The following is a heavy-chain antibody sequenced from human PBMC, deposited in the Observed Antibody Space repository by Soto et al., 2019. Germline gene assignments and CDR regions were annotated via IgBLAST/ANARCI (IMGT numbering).Heavy chain of an antibody. CDR3: AKVPDYYDSSGSIDY. V-gene: IGHV3-23*01. CDR1: GFTFISYA. D-gene: IGHD3-22*01. CDR2: ISGSGGST. J-gene: IGHJ4*02. Sequence: GGSLRIACAASGFTFISYAMSGVRKDPGKGLEWVSAISGSGGSTYYADSVKGRFTISRDNSKNTLYLQMNSLRAEDTAVYYCAKVPDYYDSSGSIDYWGQGTLVTVSS.